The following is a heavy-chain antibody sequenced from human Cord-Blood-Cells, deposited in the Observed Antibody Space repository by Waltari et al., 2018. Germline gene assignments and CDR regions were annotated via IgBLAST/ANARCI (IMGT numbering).Heavy chain of an antibody. CDR3: ARDIGVCGGYCYSYWFDP. V-gene: IGHV1-69*04. CDR1: GGTFSSYA. D-gene: IGHD2-21*02. Sequence: QVQLVQSGAEVKKPGSSVKVSCKASGGTFSSYAISWVRQAPGQGLEWRGGIIPILGIANYAQKLQRRVTITADESTSTAYMELGSLRSGDTAVYYCARDIGVCGGYCYSYWFDPWGQGTLVTVSS. J-gene: IGHJ5*02. CDR2: IIPILGIA.